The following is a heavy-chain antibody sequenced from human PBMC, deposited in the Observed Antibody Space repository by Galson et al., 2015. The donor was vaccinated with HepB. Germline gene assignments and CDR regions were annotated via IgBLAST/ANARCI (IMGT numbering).Heavy chain of an antibody. D-gene: IGHD6-13*01. CDR2: ISGSGGST. V-gene: IGHV3-23*01. J-gene: IGHJ5*02. CDR1: GFTFSSYA. CDR3: AKGTFSSSWLNNWFDP. Sequence: SLRLSCAASGFTFSSYAMSWVRQAPGRGLEWVSAISGSGGSTYYADSVKGRFTISRDNSKNTLYLQMNSLRAEDTAVYYCAKGTFSSSWLNNWFDPWGQGTLVTVSS.